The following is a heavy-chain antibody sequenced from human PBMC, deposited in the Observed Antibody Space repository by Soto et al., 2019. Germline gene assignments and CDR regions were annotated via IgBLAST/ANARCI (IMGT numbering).Heavy chain of an antibody. Sequence: EVQLLESGGGLVQPGGSLRLSCAASGFTFTTYAMSWVRQAPGKGLEWVSAISGSGGSTYYADSVKGRFTISRDNSKNTPYPQMSSLRAEDTAVYYCAKEANEMARNYGHFDDWGQGTLVTVSS. D-gene: IGHD1-1*01. CDR3: AKEANEMARNYGHFDD. CDR1: GFTFTTYA. V-gene: IGHV3-23*01. CDR2: ISGSGGST. J-gene: IGHJ4*02.